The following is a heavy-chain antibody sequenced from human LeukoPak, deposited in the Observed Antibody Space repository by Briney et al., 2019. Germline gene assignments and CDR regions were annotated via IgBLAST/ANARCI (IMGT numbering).Heavy chain of an antibody. V-gene: IGHV4-39*01. CDR1: GDSISSTSYY. D-gene: IGHD3-10*01. Sequence: PSETLSLTCTVSGDSISSTSYYWDWIRQPPGKGLEWIGSIHNSGTTYYNPSLKSRVTISVDTSKNQFPLKVSSVTAADTAVYYCASRVYGLGSFNYWGQGTLVTVSS. CDR2: IHNSGTT. CDR3: ASRVYGLGSFNY. J-gene: IGHJ4*01.